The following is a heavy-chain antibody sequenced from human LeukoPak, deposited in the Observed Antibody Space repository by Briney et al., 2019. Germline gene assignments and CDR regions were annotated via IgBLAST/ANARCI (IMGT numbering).Heavy chain of an antibody. CDR3: TTGIIMITFGGVLFDY. J-gene: IGHJ4*02. V-gene: IGHV3-15*01. CDR2: IKSKTDGGTT. Sequence: GGSLRLSCAACGFTFSNAWMSWVRQAPGKGLEWVGRIKSKTDGGTTDYAAPVKGRFTISRDDSRNTLYLQMNSLKTEDTAVYYCTTGIIMITFGGVLFDYWGQGTLVTVSS. CDR1: GFTFSNAW. D-gene: IGHD3-16*01.